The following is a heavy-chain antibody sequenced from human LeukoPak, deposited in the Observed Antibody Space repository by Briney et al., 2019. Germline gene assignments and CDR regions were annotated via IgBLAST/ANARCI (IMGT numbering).Heavy chain of an antibody. CDR1: GGTFISYA. J-gene: IGHJ6*02. CDR3: ARDLCSSTSCYELGGQFRYYYYGMDV. D-gene: IGHD2-2*01. CDR2: IIPIFGTA. Sequence: ASVKVSCKASGGTFISYAISWVRQAPGQGLEWMGGIIPIFGTANYAQKFQGRVTITADESTSTAYMELSSLRSEDTAVYYCARDLCSSTSCYELGGQFRYYYYGMDVWGQGTTVTVSS. V-gene: IGHV1-69*13.